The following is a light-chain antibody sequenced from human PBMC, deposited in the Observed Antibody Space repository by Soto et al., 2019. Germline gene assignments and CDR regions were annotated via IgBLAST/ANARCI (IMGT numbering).Light chain of an antibody. Sequence: EIVLTQSPGTLSLSPGERATLSCRASQSVSSSYLAWYQQKPGQAPRLLIYGASSRATGIPDRFSGSGSGTDFTLTISTLEPEDLALYYCQQYGSSPPVTFGGGTKVEIK. CDR3: QQYGSSPPVT. CDR2: GAS. CDR1: QSVSSSY. V-gene: IGKV3-20*01. J-gene: IGKJ4*01.